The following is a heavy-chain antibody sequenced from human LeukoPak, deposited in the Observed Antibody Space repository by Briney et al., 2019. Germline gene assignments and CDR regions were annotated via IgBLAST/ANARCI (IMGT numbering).Heavy chain of an antibody. Sequence: GGSLRLSCAASGFTFSSYAMSWVRQAPGKGLEWVSAISATGGGTYYADSVKGRFTISRDNSKNTLYLQINSLKAEDTAVYYCAKGADDCSSPSCYPGYWGQGTLVTVSS. J-gene: IGHJ4*02. CDR3: AKGADDCSSPSCYPGY. CDR1: GFTFSSYA. D-gene: IGHD2-2*01. CDR2: ISATGGGT. V-gene: IGHV3-23*01.